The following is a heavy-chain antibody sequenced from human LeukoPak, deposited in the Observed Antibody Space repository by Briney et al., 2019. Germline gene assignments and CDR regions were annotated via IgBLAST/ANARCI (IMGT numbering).Heavy chain of an antibody. V-gene: IGHV4-59*01. CDR1: GGSISSYY. Sequence: SETLSLTCTVSGGSISSYYWSWIRQPPGKGLEWIGYIYYSGSTNYNPSLKSRVTISVDTSKNQFSLKLSSVTAADTAGYYCARGPYDFWSGYLYYYYGMDVWGQGTTVTVSS. J-gene: IGHJ6*02. CDR2: IYYSGST. CDR3: ARGPYDFWSGYLYYYYGMDV. D-gene: IGHD3-3*01.